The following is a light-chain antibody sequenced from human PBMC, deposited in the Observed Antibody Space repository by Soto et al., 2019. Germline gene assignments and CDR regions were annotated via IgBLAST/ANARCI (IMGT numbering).Light chain of an antibody. CDR1: QSVSSSY. CDR3: QQDGSSPPYT. V-gene: IGKV3-20*01. CDR2: GAS. J-gene: IGKJ2*01. Sequence: EIVLTQSPATLSLSPGERATLSCRASQSVSSSYFAWYQQKPRQAPRLLIYGASSTATGIPDRFSGSGSGTDFTLTISRLQPEDFAVYYCQQDGSSPPYTFGQGTKLEIK.